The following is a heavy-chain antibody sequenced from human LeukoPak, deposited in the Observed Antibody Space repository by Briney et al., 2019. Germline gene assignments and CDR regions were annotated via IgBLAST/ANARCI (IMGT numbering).Heavy chain of an antibody. J-gene: IGHJ4*02. V-gene: IGHV4-34*01. D-gene: IGHD6-19*01. CDR2: INHSGST. Sequence: SETLSLTCAVYGGSFSGYYWSWIRQPPGKGLEWIGEINHSGSTNYNPSLKSRVTISVDTSKNQFSLKLTSVTAADTAVYYCAKSVAGTTRFDYWGQGTLVTVSS. CDR1: GGSFSGYY. CDR3: AKSVAGTTRFDY.